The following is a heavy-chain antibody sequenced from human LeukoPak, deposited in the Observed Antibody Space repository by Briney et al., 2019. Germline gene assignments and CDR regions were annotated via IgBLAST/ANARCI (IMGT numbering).Heavy chain of an antibody. CDR2: INHSGTT. V-gene: IGHV4-34*01. CDR3: ARGRNWQTFYHYCMDV. CDR1: GGSFSGYF. J-gene: IGHJ6*03. Sequence: PSETLSLTCGVSGGSFSGYFWTWIRQSPGKGLEWMGEINHSGTTIYNPSLKSRVTMSVDTSRNQISLKMTSVTAADTAGYYCARGRNWQTFYHYCMDVWGNGTTVTVSS. D-gene: IGHD1-14*01.